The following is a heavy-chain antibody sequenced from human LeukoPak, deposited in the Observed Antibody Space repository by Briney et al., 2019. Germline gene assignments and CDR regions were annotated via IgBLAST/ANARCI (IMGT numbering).Heavy chain of an antibody. CDR3: ASRYYYDSSGYYLDY. J-gene: IGHJ4*02. CDR2: ISSSSSYI. Sequence: GGSLRLSRAASGFTFSSYSMNWVRQAPGKGLEWVSSISSSSSYIYYADSVKGRFTISRDNAKNSLYLQMNSLRAEDTAVYYCASRYYYDSSGYYLDYWGQGTLVTVSS. D-gene: IGHD3-22*01. V-gene: IGHV3-21*01. CDR1: GFTFSSYS.